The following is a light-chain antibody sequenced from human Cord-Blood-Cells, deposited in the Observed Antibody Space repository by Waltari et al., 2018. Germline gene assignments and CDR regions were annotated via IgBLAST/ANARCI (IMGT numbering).Light chain of an antibody. J-gene: IGLJ1*01. V-gene: IGLV2-14*01. CDR2: EVS. CDR1: SRDVGGYNY. CDR3: SSYTSSSTYV. Sequence: QSALTQPASVYGSPGQPITISCTGTSRDVGGYNYVSWYQQHPGKAPKLMIYEVSNRPSGVSNRFSGSKSGNTASLTISGLQAEDEADYYCSSYTSSSTYVFGTGTKVTVL.